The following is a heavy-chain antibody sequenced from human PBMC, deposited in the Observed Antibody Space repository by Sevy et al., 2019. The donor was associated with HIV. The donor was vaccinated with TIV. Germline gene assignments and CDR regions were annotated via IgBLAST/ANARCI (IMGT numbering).Heavy chain of an antibody. CDR2: IWYDGSQK. J-gene: IGHJ4*02. CDR3: AKGADISGHKHDNFDN. V-gene: IGHV3-33*06. D-gene: IGHD1-26*01. CDR1: GFTFSSYG. Sequence: GGSQRLSCAASGFTFSSYGMHWVRQAPGKGLEWVALIWYDGSQKYYADSVKGRFTISRDNSKNMLYLQMNSLRAEDTAVYYCAKGADISGHKHDNFDNWGQGSLVTVSS.